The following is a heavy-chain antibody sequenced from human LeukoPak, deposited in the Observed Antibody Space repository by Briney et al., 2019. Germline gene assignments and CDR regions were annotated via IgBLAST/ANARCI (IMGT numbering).Heavy chain of an antibody. CDR1: GFTFTSYP. CDR2: IVSDGFKS. J-gene: IGHJ4*02. CDR3: AKENLDDSSVGNHFDY. V-gene: IGHV3-23*01. D-gene: IGHD3-22*01. Sequence: GGSLRLSCAASGFTFTSYPMNWVRQAPGKGLEWVATIVSDGFKSYYADSVKGRFAISKDNSQQTIYLQMNSLRAEDTAVYYCAKENLDDSSVGNHFDYWGQGTLVTVSS.